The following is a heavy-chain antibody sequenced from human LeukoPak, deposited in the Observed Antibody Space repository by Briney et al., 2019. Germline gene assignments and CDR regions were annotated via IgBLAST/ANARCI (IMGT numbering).Heavy chain of an antibody. CDR1: DDSITMYY. J-gene: IGHJ6*03. Sequence: SETLSLTCTVSDDSITMYYWSWIRRPPGKGLEWIGYIYYSGSTNYNPSLKSRVTISVDTSKNHFSLKLSSVTAADTAVYYCARTTEGGYTYDYFYYYYMDVWGKGTTVTISS. CDR2: IYYSGST. V-gene: IGHV4-59*01. CDR3: ARTTEGGYTYDYFYYYYMDV. D-gene: IGHD5-18*01.